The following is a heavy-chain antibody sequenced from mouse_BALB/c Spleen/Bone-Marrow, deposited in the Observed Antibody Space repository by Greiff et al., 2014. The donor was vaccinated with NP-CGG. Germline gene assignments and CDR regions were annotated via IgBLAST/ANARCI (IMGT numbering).Heavy chain of an antibody. CDR2: IDPANGNT. CDR3: ARTPRATFYFDY. V-gene: IGHV14-3*02. D-gene: IGHD3-1*01. CDR1: GFNIKDTY. Sequence: EVQVVESGAELVKPGASVKLSCTASGFNIKDTYMHWVKQRPEQGLEWIGRIDPANGNTKYDPKFQGKATITADTSSNTAYLQLFSLTSEDTAVYYCARTPRATFYFDYWGQGTTLTVSS. J-gene: IGHJ2*01.